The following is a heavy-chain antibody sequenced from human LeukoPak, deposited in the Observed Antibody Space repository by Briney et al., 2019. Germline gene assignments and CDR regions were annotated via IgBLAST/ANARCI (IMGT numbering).Heavy chain of an antibody. Sequence: SETLSLTCTVSGASIIRSNFYWGWIRQTPGKGLEWIGSVYFRGNRYQNPSLKSRVTISVDASKNQFSLNLSSVTAADTAIYYCARERKRITIFGVVTTDFDYWGQGTLVTVSS. J-gene: IGHJ4*02. CDR3: ARERKRITIFGVVTTDFDY. CDR1: GASIIRSNFY. CDR2: VYFRGNR. V-gene: IGHV4-39*02. D-gene: IGHD3-3*01.